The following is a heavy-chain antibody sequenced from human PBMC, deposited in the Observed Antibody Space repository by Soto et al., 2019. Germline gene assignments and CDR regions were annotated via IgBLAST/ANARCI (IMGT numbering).Heavy chain of an antibody. J-gene: IGHJ4*02. CDR3: VSNSYGYTFYAY. CDR2: IYYSGST. CDR1: GGSISSGDYY. D-gene: IGHD5-18*01. Sequence: SETLSLTCSVSGGSISSGDYYWSWIRQPPGKGLEWIGYIYYSGSTYYNPSLKSRVTISVDTSKNQFSLKLSSVTAADTAVYYCVSNSYGYTFYAYWGQGTLVTVSS. V-gene: IGHV4-30-4*01.